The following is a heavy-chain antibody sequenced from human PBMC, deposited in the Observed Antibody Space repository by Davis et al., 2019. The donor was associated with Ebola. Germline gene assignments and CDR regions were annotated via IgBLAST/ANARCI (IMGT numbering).Heavy chain of an antibody. CDR2: INPNSGGT. D-gene: IGHD3-22*01. V-gene: IGHV1-2*06. CDR1: GYTFTGYY. CDR3: ARGGVTMTVVPLDYYHGLDV. Sequence: AASVKVSCKASGYTFTGYYMHWVRQAPGQGLEWMGRINPNSGGTNFAQKFRGRVTMTSDTSISTAHLELSRLGSDDTAVYWCARGGVTMTVVPLDYYHGLDVWGQGTTVIVSS. J-gene: IGHJ6*02.